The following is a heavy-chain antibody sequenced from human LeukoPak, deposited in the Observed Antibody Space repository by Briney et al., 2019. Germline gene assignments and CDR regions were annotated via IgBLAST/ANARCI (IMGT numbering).Heavy chain of an antibody. J-gene: IGHJ4*02. Sequence: ASVKVSCKASGYTFTGYYMHWVRQAPGQGLEWMGWINPNSGGTNYAQKFQGRVTMTRDTSISTAYMELSRLRSDDTAVYYCAREKAMVRGTSDYWGQGTLVTVSS. D-gene: IGHD3-10*01. CDR3: AREKAMVRGTSDY. CDR1: GYTFTGYY. CDR2: INPNSGGT. V-gene: IGHV1-2*02.